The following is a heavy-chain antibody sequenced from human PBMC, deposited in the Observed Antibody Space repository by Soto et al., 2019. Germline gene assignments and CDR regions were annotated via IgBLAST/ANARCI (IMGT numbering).Heavy chain of an antibody. Sequence: PGGSLRLSCEASGFTFNTYSMHWVRQPPGKGLERLAAIWYDGTQKYYADSVKGRFIISRDNSKKTLYLEMNSLRAEDTAGYYCARAGGTTVTGLWHFDSWGQGTLVTVSS. D-gene: IGHD4-17*01. CDR1: GFTFNTYS. CDR2: IWYDGTQK. J-gene: IGHJ4*02. CDR3: ARAGGTTVTGLWHFDS. V-gene: IGHV3-33*01.